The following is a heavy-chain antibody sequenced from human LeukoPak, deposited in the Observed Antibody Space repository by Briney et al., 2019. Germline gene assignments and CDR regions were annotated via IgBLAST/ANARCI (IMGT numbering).Heavy chain of an antibody. D-gene: IGHD4-23*01. Sequence: PSETLSLTCTVSAGSISRGSYYWGWLRQPPGKGLEWIASIYYSGSSSYNPSLKSRVTISLDTSKNQFSLKLSSVTAADTAVYYCASGGGDYGGPAGDYWGQGTLVTVSS. CDR1: AGSISRGSYY. CDR2: IYYSGSS. V-gene: IGHV4-39*07. CDR3: ASGGGDYGGPAGDY. J-gene: IGHJ4*02.